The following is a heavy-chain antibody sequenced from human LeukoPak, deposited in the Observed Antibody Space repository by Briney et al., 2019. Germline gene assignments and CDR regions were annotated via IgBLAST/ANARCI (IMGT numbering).Heavy chain of an antibody. V-gene: IGHV4-59*08. Sequence: SETLSLTCTVSGGSISSYYWSWIRQPPGKGLEWIGYIYYSGSTNYNPSLKSRVTISVDTSKNQFSLKLTSVTAADTAVYYCARHRPTAGNSWFDPWGQGTLVTVSS. CDR1: GGSISSYY. CDR2: IYYSGST. CDR3: ARHRPTAGNSWFDP. J-gene: IGHJ5*02. D-gene: IGHD4-17*01.